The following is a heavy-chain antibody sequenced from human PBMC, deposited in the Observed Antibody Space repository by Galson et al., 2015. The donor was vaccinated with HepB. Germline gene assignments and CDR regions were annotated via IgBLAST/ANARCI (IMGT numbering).Heavy chain of an antibody. CDR2: IKSKRAGGTT. J-gene: IGHJ3*02. D-gene: IGHD3-16*02. V-gene: IGHV3-15*07. Sequence: SLRLSCAASGFTFSNAWMNWVRQAPGKGLEWVGRIKSKRAGGTTDYAETVKGRFTVSRDDSKNTLYLQMNSLKNEETVLYYSTTDDYRPTLVIDICGQGNMVTDSS. CDR3: TTDDYRPTLVIDI. CDR1: GFTFSNAW.